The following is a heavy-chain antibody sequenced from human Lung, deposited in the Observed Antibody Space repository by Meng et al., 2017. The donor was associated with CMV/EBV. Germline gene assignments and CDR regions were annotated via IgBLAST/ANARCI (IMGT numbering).Heavy chain of an antibody. J-gene: IGHJ4*02. CDR2: IYHSGST. D-gene: IGHD6-19*01. CDR1: GGSISSSNW. CDR3: ASFPPPGKQWLVTDY. V-gene: IGHV4-4*02. Sequence: LLRGSGPGLVKPSGARSLTSAVSGGSISSSNWWSWVRQPPGKGLEWIGEIYHSGSTNYNPSLKSRVTISVDKSKNQFSLKLSSVTAADTAVYYCASFPPPGKQWLVTDYWGQGTLVTVSS.